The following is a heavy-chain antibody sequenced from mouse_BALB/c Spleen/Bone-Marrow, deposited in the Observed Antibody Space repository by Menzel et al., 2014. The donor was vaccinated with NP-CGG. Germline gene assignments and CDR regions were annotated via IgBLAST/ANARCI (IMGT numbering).Heavy chain of an antibody. CDR3: ASYVYGYYFDY. D-gene: IGHD2-2*01. V-gene: IGHV14-3*02. CDR1: GFNVKDTY. CDR2: IDPANGNT. J-gene: IGHJ2*01. Sequence: VQLKDSGAELVKPGASVKLSCTASGFNVKDTYIHWVKQRPEQGLEWIGRIDPANGNTKYVPKFQGKATITADTSSNTAYLQLSSLTSEDTAVYYCASYVYGYYFDYWGQGTTLTVSS.